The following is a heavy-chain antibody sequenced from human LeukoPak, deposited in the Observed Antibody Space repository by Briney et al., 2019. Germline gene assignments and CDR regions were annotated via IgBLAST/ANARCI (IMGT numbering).Heavy chain of an antibody. CDR3: ARDAVGATSTNDAFDI. CDR1: GFTFSSYW. Sequence: PGGSLRLSCAASGFTFSSYWMSWVRQAPGKGLEWVANIKQDGSEKYYVDSVKGRFTISRDSAKNSLYLQMDSLRAEDTAVYYCARDAVGATSTNDAFDIWGQGTMVTVSA. D-gene: IGHD1-26*01. V-gene: IGHV3-7*01. J-gene: IGHJ3*02. CDR2: IKQDGSEK.